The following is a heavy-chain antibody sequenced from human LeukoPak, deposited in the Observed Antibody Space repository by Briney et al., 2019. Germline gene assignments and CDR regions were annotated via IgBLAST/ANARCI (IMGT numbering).Heavy chain of an antibody. V-gene: IGHV4-59*01. CDR3: ARDRHWTNDWVFDY. J-gene: IGHJ4*02. CDR2: IYYNGHT. D-gene: IGHD1/OR15-1a*01. Sequence: SETLSLTCTVSGGSIATYYWSWIRQPPGKGLEWIGYIYYNGHTDYNPSLKSRVTISVHTSKNQFSLKLSSVTAADTAVYYCARDRHWTNDWVFDYWGQGTLVTVSS. CDR1: GGSIATYY.